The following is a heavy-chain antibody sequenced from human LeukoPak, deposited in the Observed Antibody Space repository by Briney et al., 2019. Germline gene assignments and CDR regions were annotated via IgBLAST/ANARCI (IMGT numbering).Heavy chain of an antibody. D-gene: IGHD5-12*01. Sequence: PSETLSLTCTVSGGSISSYYWSWIRQPPGKGLEWIGYIYYSGSTNYNPSLKSRVTISVDTSKNQFSLKLSSVTAADTAVYYCASYDYGGKKIDYWGQGTLVTVSS. V-gene: IGHV4-59*01. CDR1: GGSISSYY. CDR2: IYYSGST. CDR3: ASYDYGGKKIDY. J-gene: IGHJ4*02.